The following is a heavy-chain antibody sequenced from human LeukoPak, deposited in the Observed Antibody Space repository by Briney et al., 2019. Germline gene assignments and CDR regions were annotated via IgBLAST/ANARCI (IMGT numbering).Heavy chain of an antibody. Sequence: GGSLRLSCAASGFTFSKYAIHWIRQAPGKGLEWVGVISFDGSIKYYGDSVKGRFTISRDNSKDTLYLHMNSLRADDTAVYYCARDREERGGRYPDYWGQGTLVTVSS. CDR1: GFTFSKYA. CDR3: ARDREERGGRYPDY. CDR2: ISFDGSIK. V-gene: IGHV3-30*04. D-gene: IGHD3-16*01. J-gene: IGHJ4*02.